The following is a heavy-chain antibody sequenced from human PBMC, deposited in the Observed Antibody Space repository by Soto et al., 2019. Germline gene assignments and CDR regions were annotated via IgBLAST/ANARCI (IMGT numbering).Heavy chain of an antibody. CDR1: GYTFTSYD. D-gene: IGHD7-27*01. V-gene: IGHV1-8*01. CDR2: MNPNSGNT. Sequence: EASVKVSCKASGYTFTSYDINWVRQATGQGLEWMGWMNPNSGNTGYAQKFQGRVTLTRSTSISTAYMELNSLTSEDTAVYYCERNKRETGDFDYWGQGTLVTVSS. J-gene: IGHJ4*02. CDR3: ERNKRETGDFDY.